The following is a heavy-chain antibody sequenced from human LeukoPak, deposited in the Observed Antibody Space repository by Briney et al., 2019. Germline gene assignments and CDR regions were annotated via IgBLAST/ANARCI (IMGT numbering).Heavy chain of an antibody. J-gene: IGHJ4*02. CDR1: GYTFTSYY. CDR2: INPSGGST. Sequence: ASVKVSCKASGYTFTSYYMHWVRQAPGQGLEWMGIINPSGGSTSYAQKFQGRVTMTRDTSTSTVYMELSSLRSEDTAVYYCARYYYGSGSYLFNDYWGQGTLVTVSS. V-gene: IGHV1-46*01. D-gene: IGHD3-10*01. CDR3: ARYYYGSGSYLFNDY.